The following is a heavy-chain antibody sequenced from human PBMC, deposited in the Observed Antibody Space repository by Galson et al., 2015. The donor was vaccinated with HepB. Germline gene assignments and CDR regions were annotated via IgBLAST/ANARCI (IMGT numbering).Heavy chain of an antibody. CDR3: AKVAGIIPRPPRGGYFDY. CDR1: GYTFTSYA. Sequence: SVKVSCKASGYTFTSYAINWVRQAPGQGLEWMGWINTNTGNPAYAQGFTGRFVFSLDTSVSTTYLQISSLKAEDTAVYYCAKVAGIIPRPPRGGYFDYWGQGTLVTVSS. J-gene: IGHJ4*02. D-gene: IGHD6-19*01. CDR2: INTNTGNP. V-gene: IGHV7-4-1*02.